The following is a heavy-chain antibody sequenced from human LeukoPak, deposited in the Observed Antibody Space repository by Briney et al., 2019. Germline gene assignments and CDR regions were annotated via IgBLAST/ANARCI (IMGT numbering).Heavy chain of an antibody. J-gene: IGHJ4*02. V-gene: IGHV4-34*01. CDR2: INHSGSI. CDR3: ARFSSSWYRGIDY. D-gene: IGHD6-13*01. Sequence: PSETLSLTCAVYGGSFSGYYWSWIRQPPGKGLEWIGEINHSGSINYNPSLKSRVTISVDTSKNQFSLKLSSVTAADTAVYYCARFSSSWYRGIDYWGQGTLVTVSS. CDR1: GGSFSGYY.